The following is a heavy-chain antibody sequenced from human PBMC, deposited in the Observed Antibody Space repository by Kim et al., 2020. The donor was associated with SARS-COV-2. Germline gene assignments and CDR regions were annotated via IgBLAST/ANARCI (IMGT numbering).Heavy chain of an antibody. Sequence: GGSLRLSCAASGFTVSSNYMSWVRQAPGKGLEWVSVIYSGGSTYYADSVKGRFTISRHNSKNTLYLQMNSLRAEDTAVYYCARWGVSHVPYTTDSGGFIARYMGEYYFDYWGQGTLVTVSS. CDR2: IYSGGST. D-gene: IGHD3-16*01. J-gene: IGHJ4*02. CDR1: GFTVSSNY. CDR3: ARWGVSHVPYTTDSGGFIARYMGEYYFDY. V-gene: IGHV3-53*04.